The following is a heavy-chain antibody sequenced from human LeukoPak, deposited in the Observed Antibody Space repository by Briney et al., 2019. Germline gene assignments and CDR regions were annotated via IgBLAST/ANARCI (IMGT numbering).Heavy chain of an antibody. CDR2: IGPGPSHT. J-gene: IGHJ4*02. Sequence: PGGSLRLSCAASGFTFNTYGMNWVRQALGKGLEWLSYIGPGPSHTYYADSVRGRFVISRDDAKSSLYLQMSSLRAEDTAVYYCARDYDTMAPDYGGLGTLVTVSS. CDR1: GFTFNTYG. D-gene: IGHD3-22*01. V-gene: IGHV3-21*01. CDR3: ARDYDTMAPDY.